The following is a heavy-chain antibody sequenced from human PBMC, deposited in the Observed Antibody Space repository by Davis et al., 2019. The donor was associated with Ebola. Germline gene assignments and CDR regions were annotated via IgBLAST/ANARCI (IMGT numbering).Heavy chain of an antibody. CDR2: IKSKTDGGTT. J-gene: IGHJ4*02. Sequence: GESLKISCAASGFTFRSYAMSWVRQAPGKGLEWVGRIKSKTDGGTTDYAAPVKGRFTISRDDSKNTLYLQMNSLKTEDTAVYYCTTEQGIVGATTVLWGQGTLVTVSS. V-gene: IGHV3-15*01. D-gene: IGHD1-26*01. CDR3: TTEQGIVGATTVL. CDR1: GFTFRSYA.